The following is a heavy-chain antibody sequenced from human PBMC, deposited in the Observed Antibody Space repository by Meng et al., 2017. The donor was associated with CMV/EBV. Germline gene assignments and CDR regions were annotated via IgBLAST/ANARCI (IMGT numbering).Heavy chain of an antibody. Sequence: QQQRVQSGAEVTTHTSSVKRSCYASGSNLSTYAKSWQRHAPGQGRDGMRGTSPITGTTHYAQRFHGRVTITADLSSSTAYIELSSRRSEDTAMCYCGSQGQEVDYWGQGTLVTVSS. J-gene: IGHJ4*02. CDR2: TSPITGTT. CDR1: GSNLSTYA. CDR3: GSQGQEVDY. V-gene: IGHV1-69*01.